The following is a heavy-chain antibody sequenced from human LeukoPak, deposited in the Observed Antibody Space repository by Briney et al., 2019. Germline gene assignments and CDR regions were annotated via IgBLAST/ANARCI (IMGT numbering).Heavy chain of an antibody. V-gene: IGHV3-23*01. CDR1: GFTFSSYT. CDR2: ISGSSYST. D-gene: IGHD1-26*01. Sequence: GGSLRLSCAASGFTFSSYTMSWVRQAPGKGLEWVSAISGSSYSTYYADSVKGRFPISRDNSKNTLYLQMNSLRAEDTAVYYCVKREGSAFDIWGQGTMVTVSS. CDR3: VKREGSAFDI. J-gene: IGHJ3*02.